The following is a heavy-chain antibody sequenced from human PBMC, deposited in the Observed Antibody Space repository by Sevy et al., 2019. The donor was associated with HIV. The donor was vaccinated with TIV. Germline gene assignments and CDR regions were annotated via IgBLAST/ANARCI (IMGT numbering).Heavy chain of an antibody. D-gene: IGHD2-21*02. CDR3: ARAVEDCGGDCYSFYYYGMDV. CDR2: IIPIVGTA. CDR1: GGTFSSYA. J-gene: IGHJ6*02. V-gene: IGHV1-69*13. Sequence: ASVKVSCKASGGTFSSYAISWVRQAPGQGLEWMGGIIPIVGTANYAQKFQGRVTITADESTSTAYMELSSLRSEDTAVYYCARAVEDCGGDCYSFYYYGMDVWGQWTTVTVSS.